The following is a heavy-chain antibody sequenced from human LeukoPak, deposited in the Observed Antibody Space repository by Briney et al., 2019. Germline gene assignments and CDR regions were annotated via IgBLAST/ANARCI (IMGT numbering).Heavy chain of an antibody. CDR2: ISYDGSNK. CDR1: GFTFSSYA. CDR3: ARERSYYYDSSGFVSYFDY. J-gene: IGHJ4*02. D-gene: IGHD3-22*01. V-gene: IGHV3-30*01. Sequence: GRSLRLSCAASGFTFSSYAMHWVRQAPGKGLEWVAVISYDGSNKYYADSVKGRFTISRDNSKNTLYLQMNSLRAEDTAVYYCARERSYYYDSSGFVSYFDYWGQGTLVTVSS.